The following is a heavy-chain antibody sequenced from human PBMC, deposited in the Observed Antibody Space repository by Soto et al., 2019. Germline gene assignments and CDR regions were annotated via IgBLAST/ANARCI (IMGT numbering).Heavy chain of an antibody. CDR1: GFTFSSYW. V-gene: IGHV3-74*01. Sequence: EVQLVESGGGLVQPGGSLRLSCAASGFTFSSYWMHWVRQAPGKGLVWVSRVNGDGSSTSYADSVKGRFTISRDNAKNTLYLQMNSLRVEDTAVYYRARGGPYSSSEVDYWGQGTLVTVSS. J-gene: IGHJ4*02. CDR2: VNGDGSST. D-gene: IGHD6-6*01. CDR3: ARGGPYSSSEVDY.